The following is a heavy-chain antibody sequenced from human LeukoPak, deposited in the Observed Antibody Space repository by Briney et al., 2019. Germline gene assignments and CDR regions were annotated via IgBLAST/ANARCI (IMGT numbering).Heavy chain of an antibody. D-gene: IGHD3-22*01. CDR1: GFTFSSYG. Sequence: GGSLRLSCAASGFTFSSYGMHWVRQAPGKGLEWVAVIWYDGSNKYYADSVKGRFTISRDNSKNTLYLQMNSLRAEDTAVYYCAKDLYYYDGSGTIDYWDQGTLVTVSS. J-gene: IGHJ4*02. CDR3: AKDLYYYDGSGTIDY. CDR2: IWYDGSNK. V-gene: IGHV3-33*06.